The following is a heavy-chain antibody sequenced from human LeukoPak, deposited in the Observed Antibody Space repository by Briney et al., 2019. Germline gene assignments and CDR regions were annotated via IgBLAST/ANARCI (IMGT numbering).Heavy chain of an antibody. CDR3: ARDDPYFFDY. V-gene: IGHV3-7*01. J-gene: IGHJ4*02. Sequence: GGSLRLSCAASGFTFSSYAMSWVRQAPGKGVEWVAKIKQDGSEKYYVDSVKGRFTISRDNAKNSLFLQMDSLRVEDTAVYFCARDDPYFFDYWGQGTLVTVSS. CDR1: GFTFSSYA. CDR2: IKQDGSEK.